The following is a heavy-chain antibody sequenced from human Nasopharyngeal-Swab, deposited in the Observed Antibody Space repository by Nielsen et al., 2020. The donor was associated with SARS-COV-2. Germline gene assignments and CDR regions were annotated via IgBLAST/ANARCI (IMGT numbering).Heavy chain of an antibody. CDR2: IYPGDSDT. J-gene: IGHJ6*02. Sequence: VRQAPGKGLEWMGIIYPGDSDTRYSPSFQGQVTISADKSISTAYLQWSSLKASDTATYYCARRRWNDNYYYYGMDVWGQGTTVTVSS. V-gene: IGHV5-51*01. D-gene: IGHD1-1*01. CDR3: ARRRWNDNYYYYGMDV.